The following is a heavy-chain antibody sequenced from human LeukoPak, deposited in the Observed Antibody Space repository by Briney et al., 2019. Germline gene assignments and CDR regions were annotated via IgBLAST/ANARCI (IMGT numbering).Heavy chain of an antibody. CDR2: IFYSGST. CDR3: ARYYSGSGSYLRVVDY. D-gene: IGHD3-10*01. J-gene: IGHJ4*02. CDR1: GGSISSTDFY. Sequence: SEPLSLTCTVSGGSISSTDFYWSWIRQPPGKGLEWIGYIFYSGSTYYNPSLQSRVTISVNTSKNQFSLTLSSVTAADTAVYYCARYYSGSGSYLRVVDYWGQGTLVSVSS. V-gene: IGHV4-30-4*01.